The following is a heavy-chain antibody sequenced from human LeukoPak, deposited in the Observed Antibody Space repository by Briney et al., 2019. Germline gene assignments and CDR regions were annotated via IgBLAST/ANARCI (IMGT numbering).Heavy chain of an antibody. J-gene: IGHJ5*02. Sequence: PSETLSLTCTVSGYSISSGYYWGWIRQPPGKGLEWIGSIYHSGSTYYNPSLKSRVTISVDTSKNQFSLKLSSVTAADTAVYYCARCRWRGNWFDPWGQGTLVTVSS. D-gene: IGHD3-3*01. CDR1: GYSISSGYY. CDR2: IYHSGST. CDR3: ARCRWRGNWFDP. V-gene: IGHV4-38-2*02.